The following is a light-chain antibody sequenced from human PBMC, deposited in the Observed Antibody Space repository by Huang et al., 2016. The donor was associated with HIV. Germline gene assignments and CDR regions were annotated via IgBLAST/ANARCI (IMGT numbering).Light chain of an antibody. CDR1: QTISSS. V-gene: IGKV1-39*01. CDR3: QPSYSPPP. J-gene: IGKJ2*01. Sequence: DIHMTQSPSSLSASVRDRVTITCRASQTISSSLNWYQQKPGKAPKLMIHAASSLQIGLPSRFVRTGSTTDLTHNRRGLPPEDLTSYSCQPSYSPPPLG. CDR2: AAS.